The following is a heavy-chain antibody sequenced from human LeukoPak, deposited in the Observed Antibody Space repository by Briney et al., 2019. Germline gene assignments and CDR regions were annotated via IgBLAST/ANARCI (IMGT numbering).Heavy chain of an antibody. D-gene: IGHD2-2*01. CDR2: ISAYNGNT. CDR1: GYTFTSYG. Sequence: ASVKVSCKASGYTFTSYGISWVRQAPGQGLEWMGWISAYNGNTNYAQKLQGRVTMTTDTSTSTAYMELRSLRSDDTAVYFCARDLAAVPAAYGMDVWGQGTAVTVSS. V-gene: IGHV1-18*01. J-gene: IGHJ6*02. CDR3: ARDLAAVPAAYGMDV.